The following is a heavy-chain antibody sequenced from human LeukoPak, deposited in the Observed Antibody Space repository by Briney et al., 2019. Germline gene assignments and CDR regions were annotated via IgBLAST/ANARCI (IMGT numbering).Heavy chain of an antibody. Sequence: GGSLRLSCAASGFTFSSHRMNWVRQAPGKGLEWVSSIISSSSYIYYADSVTGRFTISRDNAKNSLYLQMNSLRAEDTAVYYCARAQRIPSRRYCSGGSCYSDLGYYYYGMDVWGQGTTVTVSS. J-gene: IGHJ6*02. D-gene: IGHD2-15*01. CDR3: ARAQRIPSRRYCSGGSCYSDLGYYYYGMDV. V-gene: IGHV3-21*01. CDR2: IISSSSYI. CDR1: GFTFSSHR.